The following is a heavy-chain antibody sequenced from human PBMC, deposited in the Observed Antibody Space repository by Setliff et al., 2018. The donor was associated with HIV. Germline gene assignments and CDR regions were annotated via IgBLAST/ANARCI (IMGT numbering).Heavy chain of an antibody. CDR3: ARVGLRFKYTFDY. CDR1: GGSISGYY. J-gene: IGHJ4*02. D-gene: IGHD5-12*01. CDR2: INPVGRND. Sequence: SETLSLTCAVYGGSISGYYWSWIRQPPGKGLEWIGEINPVGRNDNYHPSPNNRAAIVLDTSKNQFSLWLTSVTAADTAVYYCARVGLRFKYTFDYWGQGMLVTVSS. V-gene: IGHV4-34*04.